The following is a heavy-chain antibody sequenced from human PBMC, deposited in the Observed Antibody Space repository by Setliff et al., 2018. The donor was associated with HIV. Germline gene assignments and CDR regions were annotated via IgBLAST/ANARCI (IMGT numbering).Heavy chain of an antibody. CDR3: ARRRTTPYAFDI. V-gene: IGHV4-61*09. Sequence: PSETLSLTCTVSGGSISSGTYYWSWIRQPAGKGLEWIGHVYTSGSTNYNPSLKSRVTISVDTSKNQFSLKLSSVTAADTAVYYCARRRTTPYAFDIWGQGTMVTVSS. J-gene: IGHJ3*02. CDR1: GGSISSGTYY. D-gene: IGHD1-7*01. CDR2: VYTSGST.